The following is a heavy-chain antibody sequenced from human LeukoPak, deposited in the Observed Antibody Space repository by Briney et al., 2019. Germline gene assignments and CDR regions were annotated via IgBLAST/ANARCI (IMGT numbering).Heavy chain of an antibody. CDR1: GGSISSSSYY. V-gene: IGHV4-39*07. J-gene: IGHJ3*02. Sequence: SETLSLTCTVSGGSISSSSYYWGWIRQPPGKGLEWIGSIYYSGSTNYNPSLKSRVTISVDTSKNQFSLKLSSVTAADTAVYYCARGRSGYSYGSALTIVKQLDKFAFDIWGQGTMVTVSS. CDR3: ARGRSGYSYGSALTIVKQLDKFAFDI. D-gene: IGHD5-18*01. CDR2: IYYSGST.